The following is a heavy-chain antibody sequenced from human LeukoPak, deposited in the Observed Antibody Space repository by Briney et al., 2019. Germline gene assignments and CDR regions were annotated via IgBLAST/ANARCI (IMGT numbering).Heavy chain of an antibody. D-gene: IGHD3/OR15-3a*01. Sequence: SETLSLTCTVSGGSISSYYWSWIRQPPGKGLEWIGYIYYSGSTNYNPSLKSRVTISVDTSKNQFSLKLSSVTAADTAVYYCARHGIMIFGYYYYGMDVWGQGTTVTVSS. V-gene: IGHV4-59*08. J-gene: IGHJ6*02. CDR1: GGSISSYY. CDR3: ARHGIMIFGYYYYGMDV. CDR2: IYYSGST.